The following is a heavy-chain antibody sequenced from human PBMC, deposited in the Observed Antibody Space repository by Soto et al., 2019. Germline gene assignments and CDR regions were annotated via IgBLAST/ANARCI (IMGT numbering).Heavy chain of an antibody. V-gene: IGHV3-7*01. CDR2: IKQDGSEK. CDR3: ALLEHYYYYYLDV. CDR1: GFTFSSYW. J-gene: IGHJ6*03. Sequence: GGSLRLSCAASGFTFSSYWMSWVRQAPGKGLEWVANIKQDGSEKYYVDSVKGRFTISRDNAKNSLYLQMNSLRAEDTAVYYCALLEHYYYYYLDVWGKGTTVTVSS. D-gene: IGHD1-1*01.